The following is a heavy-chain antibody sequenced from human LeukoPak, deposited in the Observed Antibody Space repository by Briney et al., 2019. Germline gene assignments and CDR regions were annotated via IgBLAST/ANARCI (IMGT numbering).Heavy chain of an antibody. J-gene: IGHJ6*03. CDR3: ARVGSSWWSLYYYYYYMDV. Sequence: APVKVPCKASGYTFTTFDINWVRQATGQGPEWMGWMKPNSGNTGYAQKFQGRVTMTRNTSISTAYMELSSLRSEDTAVYYCARVGSSWWSLYYYYYYMDVWGKGTTVTISS. CDR2: MKPNSGNT. V-gene: IGHV1-8*01. D-gene: IGHD6-13*01. CDR1: GYTFTTFD.